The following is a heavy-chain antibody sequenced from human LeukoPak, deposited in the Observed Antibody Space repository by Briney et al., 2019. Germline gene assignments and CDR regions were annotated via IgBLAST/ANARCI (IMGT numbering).Heavy chain of an antibody. CDR2: ISWNSGSI. J-gene: IGHJ4*02. Sequence: PGGSLRLSCAASGFTFDDYAMHWVRPAPGKGVEWVSGISWNSGSIGYADSVKGRFTISRDNAKNSLYLQMNSLRAEDTALYYCAKSGHFSGYYFDYWGQGTLVTVSS. CDR1: GFTFDDYA. CDR3: AKSGHFSGYYFDY. D-gene: IGHD3-22*01. V-gene: IGHV3-9*01.